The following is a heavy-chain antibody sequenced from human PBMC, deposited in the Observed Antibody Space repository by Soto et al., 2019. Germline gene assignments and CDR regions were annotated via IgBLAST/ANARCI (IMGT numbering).Heavy chain of an antibody. V-gene: IGHV1-18*01. Sequence: PSVKVSCKASGYVFISYGISWVRQAPGQGLEWMGWISRHNGNTNYAQKFQGRVTMTTDASTSTAYMELRSLRSDDTAVYYCARDLDGSGSYYTDYWGQGTLVTVSS. D-gene: IGHD3-10*01. CDR2: ISRHNGNT. CDR3: ARDLDGSGSYYTDY. J-gene: IGHJ4*02. CDR1: GYVFISYG.